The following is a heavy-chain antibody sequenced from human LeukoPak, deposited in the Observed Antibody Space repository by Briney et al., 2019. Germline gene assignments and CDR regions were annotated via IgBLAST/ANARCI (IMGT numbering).Heavy chain of an antibody. CDR3: ARAVAPYPGYYYYYMDV. J-gene: IGHJ6*03. CDR1: GGSFSGYY. CDR2: INHSGST. D-gene: IGHD6-19*01. V-gene: IGHV4-34*01. Sequence: PSETLSLTCAVYGGSFSGYYWSWIRQPPGKGLEWIGEINHSGSTNYNPSLKSRVTIPVDTSKNQFSLKLSSVTAADTAVYYCARAVAPYPGYYYYYMDVWGKGTTVTVSS.